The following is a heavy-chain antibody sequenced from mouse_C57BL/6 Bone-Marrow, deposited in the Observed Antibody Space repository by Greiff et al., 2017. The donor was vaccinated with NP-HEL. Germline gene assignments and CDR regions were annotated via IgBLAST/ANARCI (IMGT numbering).Heavy chain of an antibody. Sequence: EVKVVESGPELVKPGASVKIPCKASGYTFTDYNMDWVKQSHGKSLEWIGDINPNNGGTIYNQKFKGKATLTVDKSSSTAYMELRSLTSEDTAVYYCARIYYYIDYWGQGTTLTVSS. J-gene: IGHJ2*01. CDR1: GYTFTDYN. CDR3: ARIYYYIDY. D-gene: IGHD1-1*01. CDR2: INPNNGGT. V-gene: IGHV1-18*01.